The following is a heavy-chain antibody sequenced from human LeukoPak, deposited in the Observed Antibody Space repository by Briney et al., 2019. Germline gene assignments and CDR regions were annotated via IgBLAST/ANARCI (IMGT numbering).Heavy chain of an antibody. CDR3: AKDLYSYGTHFDY. CDR1: GFTFSSYG. V-gene: IGHV3-30*18. D-gene: IGHD5-18*01. J-gene: IGHJ4*02. CDR2: ISYDGSNK. Sequence: GGSLRLSCAASGFTFSSYGMHWVHQAPGKGLEWVAVISYDGSNKYYADSVKGRFTISRDNSKNTLYLQMNSLRAEDTAVYYCAKDLYSYGTHFDYWGQGTLVTVSS.